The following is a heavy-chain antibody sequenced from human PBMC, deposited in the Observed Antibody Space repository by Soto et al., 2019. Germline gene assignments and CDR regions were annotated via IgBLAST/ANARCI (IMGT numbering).Heavy chain of an antibody. V-gene: IGHV3-7*03. CDR3: ARDFPDYYYGSGSYYNPFDY. CDR2: IKQDGSEK. J-gene: IGHJ4*02. Sequence: PGGSLRLSCAASGFTFSSYWMSWFRQAPGKGLEWVANIKQDGSEKYYVDSVKGRFTISRDNAKNSLYLQMNSLRAEDTAVYYCARDFPDYYYGSGSYYNPFDYWGQGTLVTVSS. D-gene: IGHD3-10*01. CDR1: GFTFSSYW.